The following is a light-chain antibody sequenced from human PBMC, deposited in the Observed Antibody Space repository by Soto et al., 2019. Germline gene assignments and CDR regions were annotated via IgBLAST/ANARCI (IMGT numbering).Light chain of an antibody. CDR2: GAS. CDR1: QSVSSY. CDR3: QQYNNWPPLT. V-gene: IGKV3-15*01. J-gene: IGKJ4*01. Sequence: DIVLTQSPGTLYLSLGERATLFCRASQSVSSYLAWYQQKPGQAPSLIIYGASTRANGIPARFSGSGSGTEFTLTISSLQSEDFAVYYCQQYNNWPPLTFGGGTKVDIK.